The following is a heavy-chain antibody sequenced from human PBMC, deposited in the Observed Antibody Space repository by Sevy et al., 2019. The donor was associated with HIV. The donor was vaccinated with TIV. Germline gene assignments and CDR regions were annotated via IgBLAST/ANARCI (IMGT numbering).Heavy chain of an antibody. Sequence: SETLSLTCTVSGGSISSSSYYWGWIRQPPVKGLEWIGSIYYSGSTYYNPSLKSRVTISVDTSKNQFSLKLSSVTAADTAVYYCARLSGMITFGGVIVDYFDYWGQGTLVTVSS. V-gene: IGHV4-39*01. D-gene: IGHD3-16*02. J-gene: IGHJ4*02. CDR1: GGSISSSSYY. CDR3: ARLSGMITFGGVIVDYFDY. CDR2: IYYSGST.